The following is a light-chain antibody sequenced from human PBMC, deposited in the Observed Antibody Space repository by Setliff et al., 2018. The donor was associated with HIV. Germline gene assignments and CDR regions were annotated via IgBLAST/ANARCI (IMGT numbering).Light chain of an antibody. CDR1: SSDVGDFDS. J-gene: IGLJ1*01. V-gene: IGLV2-14*01. CDR2: EVN. Sequence: QSVLTQPASVSGSPGQSITISCTATSSDVGDFDSVAWYQQHPGRAPKLMIYEVNNRPSGVSNRFSGSKSGNTASLTISGLQADDESDYYCSSYTTSSTLRVFGAWTKVTVL. CDR3: SSYTTSSTLRV.